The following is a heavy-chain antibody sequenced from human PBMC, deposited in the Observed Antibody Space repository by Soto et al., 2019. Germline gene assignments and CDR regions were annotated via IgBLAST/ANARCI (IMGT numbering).Heavy chain of an antibody. CDR1: GFTFSSYE. CDR2: ISSSGSTI. J-gene: IGHJ4*02. Sequence: PGGSLRLSCAASGFTFSSYEMNWVRQAPGKGLEWVSYISSSGSTIYYADSVKGRFTISRDNAKNSLYLQMNSLRAEDTAVYYCAREGWLALDYWGQGTLVTVSS. D-gene: IGHD6-19*01. V-gene: IGHV3-48*03. CDR3: AREGWLALDY.